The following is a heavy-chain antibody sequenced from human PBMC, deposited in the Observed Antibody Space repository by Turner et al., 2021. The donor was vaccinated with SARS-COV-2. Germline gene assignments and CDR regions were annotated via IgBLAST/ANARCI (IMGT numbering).Heavy chain of an antibody. V-gene: IGHV1-2*02. J-gene: IGHJ6*03. CDR2: VNPNSGGT. Sequence: QVQLVQSGAEVKKPGASVKVSCKASGYTFTGYYMHWVRQAPGQGLEWMGWVNPNSGGTNYEQKFQGRVTMTRDTSISTTYMELSRLRSDDAAVYYCARPRDYYYYMDVWGKGTTVTVSS. CDR1: GYTFTGYY. CDR3: ARPRDYYYYMDV.